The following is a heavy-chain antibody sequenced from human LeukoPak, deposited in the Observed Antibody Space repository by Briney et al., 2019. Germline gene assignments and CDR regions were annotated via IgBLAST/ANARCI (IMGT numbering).Heavy chain of an antibody. CDR1: GGSISSGSYY. D-gene: IGHD3-16*01. J-gene: IGHJ6*02. Sequence: SQTLSLTCTVSGGSISSGSYYWSWIRQPAGKGLEWTGRIYTSGSTNYNPSLKSRVTISVDTSKNQFSLKLSSVTAADTAVYYCARHQLGYYYGMDVWGQGTTVTVSS. CDR2: IYTSGST. CDR3: ARHQLGYYYGMDV. V-gene: IGHV4-61*02.